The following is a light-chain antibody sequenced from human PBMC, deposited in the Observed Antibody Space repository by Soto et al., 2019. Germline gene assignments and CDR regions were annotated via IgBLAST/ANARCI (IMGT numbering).Light chain of an antibody. Sequence: DIQMTQSPSTLSASVGDRVTITCRDSQSLNSLLAWYQQKPGRAPKLLIYDASTLESGVPSRFSRSGSGTEFTLTISSLQTDDFATYYCQQYNSYSSWPFGQGTKVDIK. CDR2: DAS. V-gene: IGKV1-5*01. CDR1: QSLNSL. CDR3: QQYNSYSSWP. J-gene: IGKJ1*01.